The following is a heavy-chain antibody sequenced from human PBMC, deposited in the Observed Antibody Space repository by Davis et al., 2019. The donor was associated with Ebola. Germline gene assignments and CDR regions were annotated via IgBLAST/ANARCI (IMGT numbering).Heavy chain of an antibody. CDR1: GYTFTSYG. J-gene: IGHJ4*02. D-gene: IGHD6-19*01. CDR3: ARIIAVAGTSDY. CDR2: ISAYNGNT. Sequence: ASVKVSCKASGYTFTSYGFNWVRQAPGQGLEWMGWISAYNGNTNYAQKLQGRVTMTTDTSTSTAYMELRSLRSEDTAVYYCARIIAVAGTSDYRGQGTLVTVSS. V-gene: IGHV1-18*01.